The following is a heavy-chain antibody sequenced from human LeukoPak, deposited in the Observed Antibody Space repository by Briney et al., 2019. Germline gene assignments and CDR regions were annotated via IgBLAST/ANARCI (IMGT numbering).Heavy chain of an antibody. CDR1: GYKFTSSW. CDR3: TRRTDGYYFDS. CDR2: IYPGDSDT. Sequence: GESLKISCKGSGYKFTSSWLGWVRQLPGKGLEWMGIIYPGDSDTRYSPSFQGQVTISADKSINTAYLQWSLRASDSAMYYCTRRTDGYYFDSWGQGTLVTVFS. V-gene: IGHV5-51*01. J-gene: IGHJ4*02.